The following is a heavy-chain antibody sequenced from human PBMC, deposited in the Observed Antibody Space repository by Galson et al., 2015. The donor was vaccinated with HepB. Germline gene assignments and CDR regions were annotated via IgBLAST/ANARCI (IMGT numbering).Heavy chain of an antibody. Sequence: SLRLSCATSGFTFSIYSMNWLRQAPGKGLEWVSYISSGTSSTTHYADSVKGRFTISRDNARNSLYLQMNSLRAEDTAIYYCARRGRDAFDFWGQGTMVTVSS. D-gene: IGHD3-10*01. CDR3: ARRGRDAFDF. CDR2: ISSGTSSTT. CDR1: GFTFSIYS. V-gene: IGHV3-48*01. J-gene: IGHJ3*01.